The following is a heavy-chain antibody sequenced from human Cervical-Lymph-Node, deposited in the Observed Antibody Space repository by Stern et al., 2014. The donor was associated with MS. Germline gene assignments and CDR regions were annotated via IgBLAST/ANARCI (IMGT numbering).Heavy chain of an antibody. J-gene: IGHJ4*02. Sequence: VQLVQSGAEVTKPGASVKISCKTSGYMFPSYAMHWVRQAPGQRLEWMGWINTDSGDTKYAQNLQGRFTITRDTSARTVYMELRSLTSEDTAVYFCARDRYVSSLGAFDYWGQGTLVTVTS. V-gene: IGHV1-3*04. D-gene: IGHD3-16*02. CDR1: GYMFPSYA. CDR2: INTDSGDT. CDR3: ARDRYVSSLGAFDY.